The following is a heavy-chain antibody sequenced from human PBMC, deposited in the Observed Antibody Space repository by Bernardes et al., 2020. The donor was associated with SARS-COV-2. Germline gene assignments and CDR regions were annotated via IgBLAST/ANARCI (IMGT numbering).Heavy chain of an antibody. CDR2: INHSGST. D-gene: IGHD3-9*01. V-gene: IGHV4-34*01. CDR1: GGSFSGYY. CDR3: ARGHYDILTGYYSLYYYYMDV. J-gene: IGHJ6*03. Sequence: SETLSLTCAVYGGSFSGYYWSWIRQPPGKGLEWIGEINHSGSTNYNPSLKSRVTISVDTSKNQFSLKLSSVTAADTAVYYCARGHYDILTGYYSLYYYYMDVWGKGTTVTVSS.